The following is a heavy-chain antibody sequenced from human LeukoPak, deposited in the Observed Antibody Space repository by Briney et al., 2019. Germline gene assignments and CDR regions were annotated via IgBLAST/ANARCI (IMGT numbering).Heavy chain of an antibody. J-gene: IGHJ4*02. V-gene: IGHV3-23*01. Sequence: XXXXYAMAWVRQAXGXGLEWVSAISGNGGRTYSADSVQGRFTISRDNSKNTVYLQMDNLRAEDSAMYYCAKAHSISWPYAFDSWGQGTLVTVSS. CDR3: AKAHSISWPYAFDS. CDR1: XXXXYA. D-gene: IGHD6-13*01. CDR2: ISGNGGRT.